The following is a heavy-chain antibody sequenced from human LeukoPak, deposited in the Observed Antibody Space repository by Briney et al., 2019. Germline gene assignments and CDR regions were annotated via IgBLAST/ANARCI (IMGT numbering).Heavy chain of an antibody. J-gene: IGHJ3*02. CDR1: GFTFSAYA. V-gene: IGHV3-23*01. CDR2: IRGGGGSA. CDR3: ARDPNGDYIGAFDM. D-gene: IGHD4-17*01. Sequence: GGSLRLSCTASGFTFSAYAMMWVRQAPGKGREWVSAIRGGGGSAFYADSVKGRFTISRDNSKYTLFLQMNSLRAEDTAVYYCARDPNGDYIGAFDMWGPGTMVTVSS.